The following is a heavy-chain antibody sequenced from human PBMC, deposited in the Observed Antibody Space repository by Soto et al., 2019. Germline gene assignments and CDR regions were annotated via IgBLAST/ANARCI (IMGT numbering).Heavy chain of an antibody. CDR3: SRDLWVEPELYYYGMDV. CDR1: GDSISSADYY. J-gene: IGHJ6*02. CDR2: IFYSGTT. V-gene: IGHV4-30-4*01. D-gene: IGHD1-1*01. Sequence: SETLSLTCTVSGDSISSADYYWSWIRQTPGKGLEWIGHIFYSGTTYYNPSLKSRLTISVDTSKNHFSLRLTSVTAADTAVYYCSRDLWVEPELYYYGMDVWGQGTTVTVSS.